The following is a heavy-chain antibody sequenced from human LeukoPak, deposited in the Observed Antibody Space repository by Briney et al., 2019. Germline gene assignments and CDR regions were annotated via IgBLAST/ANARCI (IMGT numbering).Heavy chain of an antibody. CDR1: GYTLTELS. J-gene: IGHJ4*02. V-gene: IGHV1-24*01. Sequence: ASVKVSCKVSGYTLTELSMHWVRQAPGKGLEWMGSFDPEDGDTIYAQKFQGRVTMTEDTSTDTAYMELSSLRSEDTAVYYCTIGGTTGGFDYWGQGTLVTVSS. CDR2: FDPEDGDT. D-gene: IGHD1-1*01. CDR3: TIGGTTGGFDY.